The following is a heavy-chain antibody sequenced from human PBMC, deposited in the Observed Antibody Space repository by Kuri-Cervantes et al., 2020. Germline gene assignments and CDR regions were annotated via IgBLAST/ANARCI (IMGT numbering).Heavy chain of an antibody. J-gene: IGHJ1*01. CDR3: ARGVRCSSTSCPQYFQH. CDR2: ISAYNGDT. D-gene: IGHD2-2*01. V-gene: IGHV1-18*01. CDR1: GGTFSSYA. Sequence: ASVKVSCKASGGTFSSYAISWVRQAPGQGLEWMGWISAYNGDTNYAQKLQGRVTMTTDTSTSTAYMELRSLRSDDTAVYYCARGVRCSSTSCPQYFQHWVQGTLVTVSS.